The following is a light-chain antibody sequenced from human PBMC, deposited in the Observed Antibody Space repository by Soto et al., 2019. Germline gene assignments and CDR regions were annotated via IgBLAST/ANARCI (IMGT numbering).Light chain of an antibody. J-gene: IGKJ1*01. CDR3: LQYNSHSWT. CDR2: KAS. Sequence: DIQMTQSPSTLSASVGDRVTSTCRASQSVSSWLTWYQHKAGKAPKLLIYKASSLESGVPSRFSGSGSGTEFSLTISTLQPEDFASYYCLQYNSHSWTFGQETKVEMK. V-gene: IGKV1-5*03. CDR1: QSVSSW.